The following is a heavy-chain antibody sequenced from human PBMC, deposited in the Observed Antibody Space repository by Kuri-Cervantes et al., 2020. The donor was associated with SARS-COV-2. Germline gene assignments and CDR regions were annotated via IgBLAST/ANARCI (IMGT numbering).Heavy chain of an antibody. CDR2: INPDGSYT. D-gene: IGHD1-7*01. Sequence: GESLKISCAASGSTFSGHWIHWVRQAPGKGLVWVSRINPDGSYTNNADSVKGRFTLSRDNAKNTLYLQMNSLRAEDTAVYYCAKDQTNWYSYFDYWGQGTLVTVSS. CDR1: GSTFSGHW. V-gene: IGHV3-74*01. J-gene: IGHJ4*02. CDR3: AKDQTNWYSYFDY.